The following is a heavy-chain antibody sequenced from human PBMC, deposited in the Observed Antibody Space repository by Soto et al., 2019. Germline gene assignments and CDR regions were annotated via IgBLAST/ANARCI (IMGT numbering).Heavy chain of an antibody. CDR2: IIPIFGTA. CDR3: AREPCVLAAAGPAFDI. V-gene: IGHV1-69*06. Sequence: ASVKVSCKASGGTFSSYAISWVRQAPGQGLEWMGGIIPIFGTANYAQKFQGRVTITADKSTSTAYMELSSLRSEDTAVYYCAREPCVLAAAGPAFDIWGQGTMVTVSS. D-gene: IGHD6-13*01. J-gene: IGHJ3*02. CDR1: GGTFSSYA.